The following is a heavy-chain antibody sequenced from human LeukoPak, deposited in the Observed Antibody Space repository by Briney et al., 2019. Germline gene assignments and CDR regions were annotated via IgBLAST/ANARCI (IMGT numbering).Heavy chain of an antibody. V-gene: IGHV1-69*04. D-gene: IGHD4-11*01. J-gene: IGHJ4*02. CDR3: AKGYYGNYVAVDY. Sequence: ASVKVSCKASGGTFSSYAISWVRQAPGQGLEWMGRIIPILGIANYAQKFQGRVTITADKSTSTAYMELSSLRADDTAVYYCAKGYYGNYVAVDYWGQGTLVTVSS. CDR1: GGTFSSYA. CDR2: IIPILGIA.